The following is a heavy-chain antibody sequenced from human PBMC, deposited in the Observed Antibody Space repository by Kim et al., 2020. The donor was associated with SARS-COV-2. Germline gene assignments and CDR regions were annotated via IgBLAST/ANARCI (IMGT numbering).Heavy chain of an antibody. CDR3: ARDLTGVDAFDI. Sequence: YYANSVKGRFTMSRDNSKTTLYLQMGSLRAEDMAMYYCARDLTGVDAFDIWGQGTMVTVSS. D-gene: IGHD7-27*01. V-gene: IGHV3-64*01. J-gene: IGHJ3*02.